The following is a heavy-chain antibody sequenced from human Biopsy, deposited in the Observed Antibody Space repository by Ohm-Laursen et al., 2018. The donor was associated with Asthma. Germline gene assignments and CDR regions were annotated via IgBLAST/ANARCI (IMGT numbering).Heavy chain of an antibody. D-gene: IGHD3-10*01. V-gene: IGHV1-46*01. CDR2: INPSGGST. J-gene: IGHJ3*02. CDR1: GYTLTSYY. CDR3: ARVSITPGAFDI. Sequence: SGKVSCKAFGYTLTSYYMHWVRQAPGQGLEGMGIINPSGGSTSYAQKFQGRVTMTRDTSTSTVYMELSSLRSEDTAVYYCARVSITPGAFDIWGQGTMVTVSS.